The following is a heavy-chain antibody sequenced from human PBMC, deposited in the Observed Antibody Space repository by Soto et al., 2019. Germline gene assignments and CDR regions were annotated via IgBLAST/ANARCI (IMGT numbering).Heavy chain of an antibody. CDR3: AKILSYDILTGYYYGMDV. CDR2: ISYDGSNK. D-gene: IGHD3-9*01. J-gene: IGHJ6*02. Sequence: RCMRLSCAASGFTFISYCIHWVRHSPVKGREWVAVISYDGSNKYYADSVKGRFTISRDNSKNTLYLQMNSLRAEDTAVYYCAKILSYDILTGYYYGMDVWGQGTTVTVSS. V-gene: IGHV3-30*18. CDR1: GFTFISYC.